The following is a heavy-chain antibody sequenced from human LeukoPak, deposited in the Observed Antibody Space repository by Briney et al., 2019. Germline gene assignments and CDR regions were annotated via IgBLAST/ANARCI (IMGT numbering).Heavy chain of an antibody. CDR1: GYIFTVYW. J-gene: IGHJ4*02. D-gene: IGHD1-1*01. Sequence: SVTVSFKASGYIFTVYWIHWVRQAPGQGLGGMGFINPNSGNTNYAQKFQGRVTITRDTSINTAYMELNGLTGDDTAVYYCAREMRPATTTLVAYWGQGTLVTVSS. CDR3: AREMRPATTTLVAY. CDR2: INPNSGNT. V-gene: IGHV1-2*02.